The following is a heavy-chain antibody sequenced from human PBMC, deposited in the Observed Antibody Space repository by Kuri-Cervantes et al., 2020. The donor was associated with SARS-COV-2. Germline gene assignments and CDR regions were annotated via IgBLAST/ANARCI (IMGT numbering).Heavy chain of an antibody. CDR3: AGPYGDDLNWYWDL. Sequence: SETLSLTCAVYGGSFSGYYWCWIRPPPGKGLDWIGETNHSGSTNYNPSLKSRVTISADTSKSKLSLKLISVTAADTAVLYCAGPYGDDLNWYWDLWGRGTLVTVSS. CDR2: TNHSGST. J-gene: IGHJ2*01. V-gene: IGHV4-34*01. D-gene: IGHD4-17*01. CDR1: GGSFSGYY.